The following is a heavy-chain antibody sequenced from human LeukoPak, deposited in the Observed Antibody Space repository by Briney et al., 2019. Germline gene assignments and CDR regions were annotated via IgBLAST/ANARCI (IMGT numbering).Heavy chain of an antibody. D-gene: IGHD2-2*01. Sequence: SSETLSLTCAVYGGSFSGYYCHWIRQPPGKGLEWIGEISHSGSTNYNPSLKSRVTISVDTSKNQFSLKVSSVTAADTAVYYCARHLGCRSISCPDDGFAMWGQGTMVTVSS. CDR1: GGSFSGYY. J-gene: IGHJ3*02. V-gene: IGHV4-34*01. CDR3: ARHLGCRSISCPDDGFAM. CDR2: ISHSGST.